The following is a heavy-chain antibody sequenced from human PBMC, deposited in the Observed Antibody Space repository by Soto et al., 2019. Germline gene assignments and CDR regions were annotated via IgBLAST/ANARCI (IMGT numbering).Heavy chain of an antibody. CDR3: ARHSPYYYDRSSYYYDGAFDI. J-gene: IGHJ3*02. V-gene: IGHV4-59*08. CDR1: GSSISSYY. D-gene: IGHD3-22*01. Sequence: PSETLSLTCTVSGSSISSYYWSWIRQPPGKGLEWIVYIYYSGSTNYNPSLKSRVTISVDTSKNPFSLKLSSVTAADTAVYYCARHSPYYYDRSSYYYDGAFDIWGQGTMVTVSS. CDR2: IYYSGST.